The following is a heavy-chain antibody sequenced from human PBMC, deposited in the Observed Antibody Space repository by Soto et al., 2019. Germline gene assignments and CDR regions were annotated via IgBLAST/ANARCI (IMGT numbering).Heavy chain of an antibody. CDR1: GSTFTRNP. Sequence: QVQLVQSGAEVKTSGASVKVSCRASGSTFTRNPMHWVRQAPGQRLEWMGWINTANGNKKYAENFQGRVSISRDTSATTAYMELNSLRFEDTAVYYCAREPEGGGYFDIWGQGTRVTVSS. V-gene: IGHV1-3*04. CDR2: INTANGNK. D-gene: IGHD1-26*01. J-gene: IGHJ3*02. CDR3: AREPEGGGYFDI.